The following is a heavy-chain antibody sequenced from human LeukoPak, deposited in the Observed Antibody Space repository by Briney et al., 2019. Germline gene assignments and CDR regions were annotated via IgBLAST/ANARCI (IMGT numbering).Heavy chain of an antibody. CDR1: GGSISRDY. Sequence: PSETLSLTCTVSGGSISRDYWSWIRQPPGKGLEWIGYIYYTGSTNYNPSLKSRVTISVDTSKNQFSLKLSSVTAADTAVYYCARGVVLLWFGELPRTGWFDPWGQGTLVTVSS. V-gene: IGHV4-59*01. J-gene: IGHJ5*02. CDR3: ARGVVLLWFGELPRTGWFDP. CDR2: IYYTGST. D-gene: IGHD3-10*01.